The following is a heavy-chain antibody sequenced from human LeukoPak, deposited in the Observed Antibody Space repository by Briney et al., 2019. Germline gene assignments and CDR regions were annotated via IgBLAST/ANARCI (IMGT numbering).Heavy chain of an antibody. CDR3: SRGSRSLPIGS. CDR2: ISQDGNEE. Sequence: GGSLRLSCVVSGFTFSSSWMRWVRQTPGKGLESVASISQDGNEEYYVDSVKGRFTISRDNAQNSLYLQMNSLRADDTAVYYCSRGSRSLPIGSWGQGTPVTVSS. CDR1: GFTFSSSW. V-gene: IGHV3-7*05. J-gene: IGHJ4*02.